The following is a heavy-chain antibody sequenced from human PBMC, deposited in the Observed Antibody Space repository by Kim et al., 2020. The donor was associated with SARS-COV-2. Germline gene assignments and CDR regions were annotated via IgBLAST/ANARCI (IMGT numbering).Heavy chain of an antibody. CDR2: ISGSGGST. CDR3: AKHPPQNTPPPYKRYGSGSYYKGPIDY. Sequence: GGSLRLSCAASGFTFSSYAMSWVRQAPGKGLEWVSAISGSGGSTYYADSVKGRFTISRDNSKNTLYLQMNSLRAEDTAVYYCAKHPPQNTPPPYKRYGSGSYYKGPIDYWGQGTLVTVSS. CDR1: GFTFSSYA. V-gene: IGHV3-23*01. J-gene: IGHJ4*02. D-gene: IGHD3-10*01.